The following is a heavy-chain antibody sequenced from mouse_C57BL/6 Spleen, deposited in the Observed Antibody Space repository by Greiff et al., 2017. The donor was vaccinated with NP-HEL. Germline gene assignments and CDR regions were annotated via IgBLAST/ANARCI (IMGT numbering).Heavy chain of an antibody. Sequence: QVQLKQPGAELVKPGASVKMSCKASGYTFTSYWITWVKQRPGQGLAWIGDIYPGSGSTNYNEKFKSKATLTVDTSSSTAYMQLSSLTSEDSAVYYCAMGDDYDEDYYAMDYWGQGTSVTVSS. CDR1: GYTFTSYW. V-gene: IGHV1-55*01. J-gene: IGHJ4*01. D-gene: IGHD2-4*01. CDR2: IYPGSGST. CDR3: AMGDDYDEDYYAMDY.